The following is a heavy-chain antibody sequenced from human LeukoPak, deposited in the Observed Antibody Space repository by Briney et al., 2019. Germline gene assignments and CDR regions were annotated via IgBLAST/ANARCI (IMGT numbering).Heavy chain of an antibody. J-gene: IGHJ6*02. CDR1: GASITSYY. Sequence: PSETLSLTCSVSGASITSYYWSWIRQPPGKGLEWIGYMFYSGSPTYNPSLKSRVTISVDTSKNRFSLKLSSVTAADTAVYYCARATRAVDHYYYMDVWGQGTTVTVSS. CDR3: ARATRAVDHYYYMDV. D-gene: IGHD3-10*01. CDR2: MFYSGSP. V-gene: IGHV4-59*01.